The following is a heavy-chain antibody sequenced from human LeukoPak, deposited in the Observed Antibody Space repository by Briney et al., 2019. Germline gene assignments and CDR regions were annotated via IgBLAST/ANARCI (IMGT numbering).Heavy chain of an antibody. D-gene: IGHD2-2*02. CDR3: ARGVNWVVPAAILD. V-gene: IGHV3-20*04. Sequence: TGGSLRLSCAASGFTFDDYGMSWVRQAPGKGLEWVSGINWNGGSTGYADSVKGRFTISRDNAKNSLYLQMNSLRAEDTALYYCARGVNWVVPAAILDWGQGTLVTVSS. J-gene: IGHJ4*02. CDR2: INWNGGST. CDR1: GFTFDDYG.